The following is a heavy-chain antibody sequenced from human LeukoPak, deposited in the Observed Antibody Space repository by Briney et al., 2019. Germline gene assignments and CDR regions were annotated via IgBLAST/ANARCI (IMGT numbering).Heavy chain of an antibody. CDR2: INPNSGGP. D-gene: IGHD2-21*02. Sequence: GASVKVSCKASGYTFTGYYMHWVREAPGQGLEWMGWINPNSGGPNYAQKFQGRDTMTRGTSIRTAYMGQRRVRAYETRLYYSARDRVTAYYYYYYMDVWGKGTTVTVSS. V-gene: IGHV1-2*02. CDR3: ARDRVTAYYYYYYMDV. CDR1: GYTFTGYY. J-gene: IGHJ6*03.